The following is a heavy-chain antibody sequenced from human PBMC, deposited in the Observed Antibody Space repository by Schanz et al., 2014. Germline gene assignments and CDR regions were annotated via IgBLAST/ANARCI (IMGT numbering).Heavy chain of an antibody. D-gene: IGHD3-9*01. CDR1: GFGFSSYS. J-gene: IGHJ5*02. CDR3: AKAADWPVTRFDP. CDR2: MNESHSTI. V-gene: IGHV3-23*04. Sequence: EVQLVESGGGLIQPGGSLRLSCAASGFGFSSYSMNWVRQAPGKGLEWVSAMNESHSTIYYADSVRGRFTISRDNAENTLFLQMSSLRADDTAVYYCAKAADWPVTRFDPWGQGTLXTVSS.